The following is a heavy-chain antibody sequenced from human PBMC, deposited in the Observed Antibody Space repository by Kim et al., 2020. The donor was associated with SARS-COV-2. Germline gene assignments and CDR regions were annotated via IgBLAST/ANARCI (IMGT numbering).Heavy chain of an antibody. J-gene: IGHJ4*02. CDR3: ARGEGLYDILTGYYGGLDY. V-gene: IGHV7-4-1*02. Sequence: ASVKVSCKASGYTFTSYPINWVRQAPGQGLEWVGWINSNTGNPTYAQGFTGRFVFSLDTSVSTAYLQISSLKAEDTAVYYCARGEGLYDILTGYYGGLDYWGQGTLVTVSS. D-gene: IGHD3-9*01. CDR2: INSNTGNP. CDR1: GYTFTSYP.